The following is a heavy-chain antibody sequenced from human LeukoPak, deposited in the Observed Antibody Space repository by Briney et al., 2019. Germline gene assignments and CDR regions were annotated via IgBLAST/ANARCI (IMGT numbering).Heavy chain of an antibody. V-gene: IGHV4-59*01. CDR1: GGSISSYY. CDR3: ARQLAYCGGDCYDFDY. Sequence: SETLSLTCTVSGGSISSYYWSWIRQPPGKGLEWIGYIYYSGSTNYNPSLKSRVTISVDTSKNQFSLKLSSVTAADTAVYYCARQLAYCGGDCYDFDYWGQRTLVTVSS. J-gene: IGHJ4*02. D-gene: IGHD2-21*02. CDR2: IYYSGST.